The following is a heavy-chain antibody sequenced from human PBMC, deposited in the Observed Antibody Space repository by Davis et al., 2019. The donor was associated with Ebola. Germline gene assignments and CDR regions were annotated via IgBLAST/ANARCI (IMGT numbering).Heavy chain of an antibody. CDR1: GYSFTDYY. Sequence: AASVKVSCKASGYSFTDYYMHWVRQAPGQGLEWMGRINPNTGGTNYVQKFQGRVTMTGDTSISTAYMELSTLRSDDTAVYYCARDGHIPTLDYYGMDVWGQGTTVTVSS. V-gene: IGHV1-2*06. CDR3: ARDGHIPTLDYYGMDV. J-gene: IGHJ6*02. CDR2: INPNTGGT.